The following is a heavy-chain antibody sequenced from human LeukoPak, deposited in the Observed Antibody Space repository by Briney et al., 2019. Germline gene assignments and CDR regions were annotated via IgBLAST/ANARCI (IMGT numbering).Heavy chain of an antibody. CDR3: VRGPGRGYHLEP. V-gene: IGHV4-4*08. D-gene: IGHD3-22*01. J-gene: IGHJ5*02. CDR2: ISTGGDI. Sequence: NPSDTLSLTCAVSAGSICNSYCSWARQPPGKGLQFIGYISTGGDINYNPSLRSRATMSINPSNNQLALTLTSVTTADTAVYFCVRGPGRGYHLEPWGQGSLVTVSS. CDR1: AGSICNSY.